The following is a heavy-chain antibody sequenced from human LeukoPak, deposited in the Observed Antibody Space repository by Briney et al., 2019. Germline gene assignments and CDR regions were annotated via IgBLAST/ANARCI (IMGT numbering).Heavy chain of an antibody. Sequence: ASVKVSCKASGYTFTGYYIHWVRQAPGQGLEWMGRVNANNGDTKYAQKFQGRVTMTRDTSISTAYMELASLGSDDTAVFYCAREVGYSSSYYGRFDPWGQGTLVIVSS. CDR2: VNANNGDT. V-gene: IGHV1-2*06. J-gene: IGHJ5*02. CDR1: GYTFTGYY. D-gene: IGHD1-26*01. CDR3: AREVGYSSSYYGRFDP.